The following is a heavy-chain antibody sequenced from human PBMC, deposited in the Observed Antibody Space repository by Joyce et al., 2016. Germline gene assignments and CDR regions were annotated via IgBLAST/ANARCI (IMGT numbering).Heavy chain of an antibody. J-gene: IGHJ4*02. CDR1: GFTFTDYY. V-gene: IGHV1-2*02. CDR3: ARDEAFYDFWYGYYKVY. CDR2: INPKSGAT. D-gene: IGHD3-3*01. Sequence: QVQLVQSGAEMKKPGASVTVSCKASGFTFTDYYIHWVRQAPGQGLEWMGWINPKSGATNYTQKLQGRITMTRDTSISTAYMELGRLRSDDTAVYYCARDEAFYDFWYGYYKVYWGQGTLVTVSS.